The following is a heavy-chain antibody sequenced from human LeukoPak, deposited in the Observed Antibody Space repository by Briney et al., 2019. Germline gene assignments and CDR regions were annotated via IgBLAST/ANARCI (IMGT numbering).Heavy chain of an antibody. Sequence: SSETLSLTCAVSGYSISSGYYWGWIRQPPGKGLEWIGSIYDGGNPYYNPSLKSRVTISVDRSKNQFSLKLNSVTAADTAVYYCARHDVGIDGITGTQLDYWGQGTLVTVSS. CDR3: ARHDVGIDGITGTQLDY. CDR2: IYDGGNP. D-gene: IGHD1-7*01. V-gene: IGHV4-38-2*01. J-gene: IGHJ4*02. CDR1: GYSISSGYY.